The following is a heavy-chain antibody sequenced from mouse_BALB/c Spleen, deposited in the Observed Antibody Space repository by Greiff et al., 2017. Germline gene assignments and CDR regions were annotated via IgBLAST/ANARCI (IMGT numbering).Heavy chain of an antibody. CDR1: GFNIKDYY. J-gene: IGHJ3*01. Sequence: EVKLVESGAELVRSGASVKLSCTASGFNIKDYYMHWVKQRPEQGLEWIGWIDPENGDTEYAPKFQGKATMTADTSSNTAYLQLSSLTSEDTAVYYCNHYYGNYPFAYWGQGTLVTVSA. CDR3: NHYYGNYPFAY. D-gene: IGHD2-1*01. CDR2: IDPENGDT. V-gene: IGHV14-4*02.